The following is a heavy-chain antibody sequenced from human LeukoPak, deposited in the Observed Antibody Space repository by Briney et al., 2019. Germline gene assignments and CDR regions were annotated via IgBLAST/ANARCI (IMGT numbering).Heavy chain of an antibody. J-gene: IGHJ3*02. Sequence: ASVKVSCKASGYTFTGYYMHWVRQAPGQGLEWMGWINPNSGGTNYAQKFQGRVTMTRDTSISTAYMELSRLRSDDTAVYYCARDGVRFLEWLSSHDAFDIWGQGTMVTVSS. CDR2: INPNSGGT. CDR3: ARDGVRFLEWLSSHDAFDI. D-gene: IGHD3-3*01. V-gene: IGHV1-2*02. CDR1: GYTFTGYY.